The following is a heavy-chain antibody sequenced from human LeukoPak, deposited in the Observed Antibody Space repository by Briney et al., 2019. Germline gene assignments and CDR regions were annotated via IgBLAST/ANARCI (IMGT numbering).Heavy chain of an antibody. Sequence: SETLSLTCTVSGGSVRSDSYYWSWIRQPPGKGLEWIGEINHSGSTNYNPSLKSRVTISVDTSKNQFSLKLSSVTAADTAVYYCARGRGYSYAPRYNWFDPWGQGTLVTVSS. CDR3: ARGRGYSYAPRYNWFDP. D-gene: IGHD5-18*01. CDR2: INHSGST. CDR1: GGSVRSDSYY. J-gene: IGHJ5*02. V-gene: IGHV4-34*01.